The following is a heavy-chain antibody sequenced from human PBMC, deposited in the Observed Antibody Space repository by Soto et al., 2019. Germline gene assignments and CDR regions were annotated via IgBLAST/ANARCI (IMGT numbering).Heavy chain of an antibody. CDR1: GGSISSGDYY. V-gene: IGHV4-30-4*01. J-gene: IGHJ5*02. CDR3: ATVRELGHYNCFDP. CDR2: IYYSGST. D-gene: IGHD3-10*01. Sequence: QVQLQESGPGLVKPSQTLSLTCTVSGGSISSGDYYWSWIRQPPGKGLEWIGYIYYSGSTYYNPSRKSRVTISVDTSKNQFAPKLSSVTAADTAVYYCATVRELGHYNCFDPRGQGTLVTVSS.